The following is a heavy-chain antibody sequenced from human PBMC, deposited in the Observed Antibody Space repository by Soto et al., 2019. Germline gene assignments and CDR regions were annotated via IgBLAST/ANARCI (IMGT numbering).Heavy chain of an antibody. CDR3: ARDTSVAAAGTGFDY. D-gene: IGHD6-13*01. V-gene: IGHV1-69*13. CDR1: GGTFSSYA. Sequence: VASVKVSCKASGGTFSSYAISWVRQAPGQGLEWMGGIIPIFGTANYAQKFQGRVTITADESTSTAYMELSSLRSEDTAVYYCARDTSVAAAGTGFDYWGQGTLVTVSS. CDR2: IIPIFGTA. J-gene: IGHJ4*02.